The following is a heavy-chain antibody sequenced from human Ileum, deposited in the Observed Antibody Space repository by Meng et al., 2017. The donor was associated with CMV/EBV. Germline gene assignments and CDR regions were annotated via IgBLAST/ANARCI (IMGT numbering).Heavy chain of an antibody. D-gene: IGHD4-23*01. CDR3: ARDRAGTVVTPFDY. Sequence: ASGFTFSSYSMNGVRQAPGKGLEWVSSISSSSSYIYYADSVKGRFTISRDNAKNSLYLQMNSLRAEDTAVYYCARDRAGTVVTPFDYWGQGALVTVSS. V-gene: IGHV3-21*01. CDR2: ISSSSSYI. CDR1: GFTFSSYS. J-gene: IGHJ4*02.